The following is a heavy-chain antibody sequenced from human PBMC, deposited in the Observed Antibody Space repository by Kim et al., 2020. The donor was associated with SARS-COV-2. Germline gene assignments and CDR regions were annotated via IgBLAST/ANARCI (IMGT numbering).Heavy chain of an antibody. Sequence: SETLSLTCAVYGGSFSGYYWSWIRQPPGKGLEWIGEINHSGSTNYNPSLKSRVTISVDTSKNQFSLKLSSVTAADTAVYYCARGIGSPPDYWGQGTLVTVSS. CDR3: ARGIGSPPDY. J-gene: IGHJ4*02. CDR2: INHSGST. D-gene: IGHD2-21*01. V-gene: IGHV4-34*01. CDR1: GGSFSGYY.